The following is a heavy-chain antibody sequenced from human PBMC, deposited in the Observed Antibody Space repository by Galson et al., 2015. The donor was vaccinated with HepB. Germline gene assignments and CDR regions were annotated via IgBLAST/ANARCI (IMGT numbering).Heavy chain of an antibody. J-gene: IGHJ4*02. V-gene: IGHV4-61*01. CDR3: ARELASAGGIDY. D-gene: IGHD3-16*01. CDR1: GGSVNSGSYY. Sequence: LSLTCTVSGGSVNSGSYYWSWIRQPPGKGLEWIGYIYYSGSTTYNPSLKSRVTISVDTSKNQLSLNLRSVTAADTAVYYCARELASAGGIDYWGQGALVTVSS. CDR2: IYYSGST.